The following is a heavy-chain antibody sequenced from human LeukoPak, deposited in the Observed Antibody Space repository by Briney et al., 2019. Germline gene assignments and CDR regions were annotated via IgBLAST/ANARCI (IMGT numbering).Heavy chain of an antibody. J-gene: IGHJ4*02. D-gene: IGHD4-17*01. CDR1: GGSISSSSYS. V-gene: IGHV4-39*01. CDR2: IHYDGNT. CDR3: ARHFLNNYGHYY. Sequence: SETLSLTCTVSGGSISSSSYSWTWIRQPPGKGLEWIGSIHYDGNTYYKPSLRSRVTISVDTSNQFSLRLSSATAADTATYYCARHFLNNYGHYYWGQGTLVTVSS.